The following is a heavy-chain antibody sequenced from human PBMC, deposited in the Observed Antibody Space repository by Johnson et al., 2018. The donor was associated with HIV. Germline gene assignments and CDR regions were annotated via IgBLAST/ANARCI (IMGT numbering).Heavy chain of an antibody. D-gene: IGHD2-8*02. CDR2: ISYDGSNK. CDR1: GFTFSSYW. V-gene: IGHV3-30*03. J-gene: IGHJ3*02. Sequence: QVQLVESGGGVVQPGGSLRLSCAASGFTFSSYWMSWVRQAPGKGLEWVAVISYDGSNKYYADSAKGRFTISRDNSKNTLYLQMNSLRAEDTAVYYCTTGVVYATAFDIWGQGTMVTVSS. CDR3: TTGVVYATAFDI.